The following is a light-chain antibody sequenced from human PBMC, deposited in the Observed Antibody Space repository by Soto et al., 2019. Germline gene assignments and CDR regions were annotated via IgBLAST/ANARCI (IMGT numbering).Light chain of an antibody. CDR1: QSVSSSY. Sequence: EIIWSQSSGTLSLSPRERAPLYCSSSQSVSSSYLAWYQQKPGQAPRLLIYGASSRATGIPDRFSGGGSGTDFTLTISRLEPEDFAVYYCQQFSSYPLTFGGGTKVDTK. V-gene: IGKV3-20*01. CDR2: GAS. CDR3: QQFSSYPLT. J-gene: IGKJ4*01.